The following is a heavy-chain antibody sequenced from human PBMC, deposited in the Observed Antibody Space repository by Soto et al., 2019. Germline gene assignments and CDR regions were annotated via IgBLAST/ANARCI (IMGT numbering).Heavy chain of an antibody. CDR3: ARGGISHWAYFYYMDV. CDR2: INHLGSI. Sequence: NPSETLSLTCVVSGWSLSDYFWSWIRQPPGMALEWIGEINHLGSINYNPSLKSRVTMSVDTSKNQFSLTLNSVTAADTATYYCARGGISHWAYFYYMDVWDRGTTVTVSS. D-gene: IGHD2-21*01. CDR1: GWSLSDYF. J-gene: IGHJ6*03. V-gene: IGHV4-34*01.